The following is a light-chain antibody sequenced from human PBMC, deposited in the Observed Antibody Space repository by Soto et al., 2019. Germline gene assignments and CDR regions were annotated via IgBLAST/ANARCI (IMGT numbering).Light chain of an antibody. CDR3: QQYNDKWT. J-gene: IGKJ1*01. V-gene: IGKV1-5*03. CDR1: QSISSW. Sequence: DIQMTQSPSTPSASVGDRATITCRASQSISSWLAWYQQKPGKAPNLLIYKASSLQSGVPSRFSGSGSGTEFTLTISSLQPDDCGTYYCQQYNDKWTFGQGTKV. CDR2: KAS.